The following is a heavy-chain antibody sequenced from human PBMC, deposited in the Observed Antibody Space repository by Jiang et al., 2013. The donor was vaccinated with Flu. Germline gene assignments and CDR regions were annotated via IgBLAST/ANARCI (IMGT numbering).Heavy chain of an antibody. Sequence: GLVKPPQTLSLTCTVSGDSISSGNFYWSWIRQHPVQGLEWIGYIYNSGSTDYNPSLKSRVSMSVDTSKNQFFLNLNSVTAADTAVYYCAGRCSRTGCYAWFDPWGQGTLVTVSA. CDR1: GDSISSGNFY. CDR2: IYNSGST. CDR3: AGRCSRTGCYAWFDP. D-gene: IGHD2-2*01. V-gene: IGHV4-31*03. J-gene: IGHJ5*02.